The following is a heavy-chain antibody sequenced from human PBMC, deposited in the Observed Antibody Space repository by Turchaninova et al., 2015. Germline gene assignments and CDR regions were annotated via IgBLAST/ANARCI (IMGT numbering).Heavy chain of an antibody. CDR2: SSYSGSA. D-gene: IGHD3-16*01. Sequence: VQLQESGPGLVKPSQTLSLTCIFSGGSISSGNYYWTWVRQPPGKGLEYIGYSSYSGSAYYNPSLKSRVTISVDTSKNQFSLMLTSVTAADTAMYYCARDLGGHDAFDIWGQGTMVTVSS. V-gene: IGHV4-30-4*01. J-gene: IGHJ3*02. CDR3: ARDLGGHDAFDI. CDR1: GGSISSGNYY.